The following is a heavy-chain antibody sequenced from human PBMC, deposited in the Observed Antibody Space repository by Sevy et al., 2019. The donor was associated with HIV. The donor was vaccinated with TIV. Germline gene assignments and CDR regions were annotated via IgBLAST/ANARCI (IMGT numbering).Heavy chain of an antibody. CDR1: GYTYTGYY. J-gene: IGHJ4*02. V-gene: IGHV1-2*06. Sequence: ASVKVSCKASGYTYTGYYMHWVRPAPRQGLEWIGRINPNSGGTNYAQKFQGRVTMTRDTSISTAYMELSRLRSDDTAVYYCARAVGLTTVLTVFDYWGQGTLVTVSS. D-gene: IGHD4-17*01. CDR2: INPNSGGT. CDR3: ARAVGLTTVLTVFDY.